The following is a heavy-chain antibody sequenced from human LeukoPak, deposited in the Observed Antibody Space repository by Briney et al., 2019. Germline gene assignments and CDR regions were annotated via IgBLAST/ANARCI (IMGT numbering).Heavy chain of an antibody. Sequence: RGSLCLSSAASGFSSSNYAMGWVRQAPGKGLEWVAVISYDGSNKYYADSVKGRFTISRDNSKNTLYLQMNSLRTEDTAVYYCTKGVSSSWFDDAFDIWG. D-gene: IGHD6-13*01. CDR2: ISYDGSNK. V-gene: IGHV3-30*18. CDR3: TKGVSSSWFDDAFDI. J-gene: IGHJ3*02. CDR1: GFSSSNYA.